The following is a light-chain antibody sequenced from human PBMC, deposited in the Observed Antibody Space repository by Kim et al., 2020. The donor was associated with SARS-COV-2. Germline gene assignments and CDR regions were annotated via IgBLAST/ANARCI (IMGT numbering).Light chain of an antibody. CDR3: ASWDDRLNGMV. J-gene: IGLJ3*02. CDR1: SSNIGSNI. V-gene: IGLV1-44*01. CDR2: TNT. Sequence: ELTQPPSVSGPPGQWVTISCSGSSSNIGSNIVNWFQQLPGTAPQLLIYTNTKRPSGVPDRFSGTKSGTSASLAISGLQSGDEADYYCASWDDRLNGMVFGGGTQLTVL.